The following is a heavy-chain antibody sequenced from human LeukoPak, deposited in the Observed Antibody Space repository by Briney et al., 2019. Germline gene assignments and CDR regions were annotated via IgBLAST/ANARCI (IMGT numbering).Heavy chain of an antibody. D-gene: IGHD4-17*01. CDR2: IVVGSGNT. CDR1: GFTFTSSA. J-gene: IGHJ4*02. Sequence: ASVKVSCKASGFTFTSSAVQWVRQARGQRLEWIGWIVVGSGNTNYAQKFQERVTITRDTSTSTVYMELSSLRSEDTAVYYCAAIHYGDFPFDYWGQGTLVTVSS. V-gene: IGHV1-58*01. CDR3: AAIHYGDFPFDY.